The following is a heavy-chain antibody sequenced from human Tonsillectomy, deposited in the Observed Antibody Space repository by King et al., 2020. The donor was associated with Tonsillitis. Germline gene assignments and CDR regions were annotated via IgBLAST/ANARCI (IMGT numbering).Heavy chain of an antibody. D-gene: IGHD3-22*01. V-gene: IGHV3-21*01. CDR1: GFTFSDYD. CDR2: IRSSGRNI. J-gene: IGHJ3*02. CDR3: AKDKGAAYFDTGRGAFDI. Sequence: VQLVESGGDLVKPGGSLRLSCATSGFTFSDYDMNWVRQAPGKGLEWVSSIRSSGRNINYADSVKGRLTISRDNSKKSLHLQMDSLRAEDTAVYYCAKDKGAAYFDTGRGAFDIWGQGTVVTVSS.